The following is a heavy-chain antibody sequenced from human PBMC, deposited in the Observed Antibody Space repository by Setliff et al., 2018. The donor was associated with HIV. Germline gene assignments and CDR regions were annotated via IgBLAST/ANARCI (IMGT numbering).Heavy chain of an antibody. CDR2: VYYTGST. CDR3: ARAGSYGWDY. CDR1: GGSISGYY. V-gene: IGHV4-59*01. J-gene: IGHJ4*02. D-gene: IGHD5-18*01. Sequence: SETLSLTCTVSGGSISGYYWSWIRQPPGTGLEWIGYVYYTGSTSYNPTFRSRVTISVDTSKNQVSLKLSSVTAADTAVYYCARAGSYGWDYWGQGTLVTVSS.